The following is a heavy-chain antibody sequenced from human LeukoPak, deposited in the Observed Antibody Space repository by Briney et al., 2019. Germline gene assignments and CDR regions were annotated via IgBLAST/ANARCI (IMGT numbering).Heavy chain of an antibody. CDR2: MNPNSGNT. CDR1: GYTFTSYD. J-gene: IGHJ4*02. Sequence: ASVKVSCKDPGYTFTSYDINCVRQATGQGLEWMGWMNPNSGNTGYAQKFQGRVTMTRNTSISTAYMELSSLRSEDTAVYYCARITFGGVIVPFDYWGQGTLVTVSS. D-gene: IGHD3-16*02. CDR3: ARITFGGVIVPFDY. V-gene: IGHV1-8*01.